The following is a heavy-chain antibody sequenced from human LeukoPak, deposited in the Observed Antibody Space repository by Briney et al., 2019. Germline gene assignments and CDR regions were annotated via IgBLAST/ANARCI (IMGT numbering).Heavy chain of an antibody. CDR3: ARVQSHSIFGVTTGYYYYMDV. J-gene: IGHJ6*03. CDR2: FDPEDGET. CDR1: GYTLTELS. D-gene: IGHD3-3*01. Sequence: ASVKVSCKVSGYTLTELSMHWVRQAPGKGLEWMGGFDPEDGETIYAQKFQGRVTMTEDTSTDTAYMELSSLRSEDTAAYYCARVQSHSIFGVTTGYYYYMDVWGKGTTVTVSS. V-gene: IGHV1-24*01.